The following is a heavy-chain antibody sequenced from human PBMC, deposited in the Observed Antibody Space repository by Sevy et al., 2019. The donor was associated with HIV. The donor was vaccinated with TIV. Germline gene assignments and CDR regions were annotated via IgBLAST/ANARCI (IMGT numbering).Heavy chain of an antibody. J-gene: IGHJ3*02. V-gene: IGHV3-15*01. CDR3: TTVFSGSYPDAFDI. D-gene: IGHD1-26*01. CDR2: IKSKTDGGTT. Sequence: GGSLRLFCAASGFTFSNAWMSWVRQAPGKGLEWVGRIKSKTDGGTTDYAAPVKGRFTISRDDSKNTLYLQMNSLKTEDTAVYYCTTVFSGSYPDAFDIWGQGTMVTVSS. CDR1: GFTFSNAW.